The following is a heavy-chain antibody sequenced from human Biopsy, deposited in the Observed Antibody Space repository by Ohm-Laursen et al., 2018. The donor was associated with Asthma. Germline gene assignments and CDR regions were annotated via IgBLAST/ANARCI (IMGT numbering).Heavy chain of an antibody. CDR1: GFTFSHYN. J-gene: IGHJ6*02. Sequence: SLRLSCSASGFTFSHYNMNWVRQAPGKGLEWVSSITDTSRYIKYADSVKGRFTISRDNAKNSLYLQMNSLRGEDTAVCYCVKGRYKWNDGYYGLDVWGQGTTVTVSS. D-gene: IGHD1-20*01. V-gene: IGHV3-21*01. CDR3: VKGRYKWNDGYYGLDV. CDR2: ITDTSRYI.